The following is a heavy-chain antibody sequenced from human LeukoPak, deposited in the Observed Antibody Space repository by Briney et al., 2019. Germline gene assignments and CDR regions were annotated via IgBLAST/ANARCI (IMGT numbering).Heavy chain of an antibody. V-gene: IGHV4-34*01. CDR1: GGTFSGYF. Sequence: PSETLSLTCAVYGGTFSGYFWSWVRQPPGKGLEWIGEINHSGSPNYNPSLKSRVTISVDTSKNQFSLKVNSVIAADTAVYYCARGSDGSENSYRNWFDPWGQGTLVTVSS. J-gene: IGHJ5*02. CDR3: ARGSDGSENSYRNWFDP. CDR2: INHSGSP. D-gene: IGHD3-10*01.